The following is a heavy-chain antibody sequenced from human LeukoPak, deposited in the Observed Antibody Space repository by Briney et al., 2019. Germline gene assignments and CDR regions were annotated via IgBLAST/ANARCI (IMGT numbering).Heavy chain of an antibody. CDR3: VRARGDRSGYYRY. Sequence: GASVKVSCKTSGYTFTKYGISWVRQAPGQGPEWMGWISVYDGNTNYAQKLQDRLTLTTETSTDTAHMELRSLRSDDTAVYYCVRARGDRSGYYRYWGQGTLVTVSS. V-gene: IGHV1-18*01. D-gene: IGHD3-22*01. CDR1: GYTFTKYG. CDR2: ISVYDGNT. J-gene: IGHJ4*02.